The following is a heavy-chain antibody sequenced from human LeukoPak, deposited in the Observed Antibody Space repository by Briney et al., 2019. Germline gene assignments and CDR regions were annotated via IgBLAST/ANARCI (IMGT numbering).Heavy chain of an antibody. CDR3: ARVIDNWNDEIGALDY. CDR1: GFSFSSYG. V-gene: IGHV3-33*01. J-gene: IGHJ4*02. Sequence: GGSLRLSCAASGFSFSSYGMHWVRQAPGKGLEWVAVIWCDGSNKYYADSVKGRFTISRDNSKNTLYLQMNSLRAEDTAVYYCARVIDNWNDEIGALDYWGQGTLVTVSS. CDR2: IWCDGSNK. D-gene: IGHD1-1*01.